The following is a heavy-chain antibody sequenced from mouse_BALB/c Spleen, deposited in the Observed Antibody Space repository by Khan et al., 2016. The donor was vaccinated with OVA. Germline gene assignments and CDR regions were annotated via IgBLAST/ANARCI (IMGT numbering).Heavy chain of an antibody. CDR3: ARGYEFFPY. V-gene: IGHV1-26*01. Sequence: EVQLQQSGPDLVKPGASVKISCKASGYSFTVYYMTWVKQSHGKSPEWIGRVNPNNGDTNYNQNFKGKAILTVDKSSNTAYMDFRSLTSEDSAVFYCARGYEFFPYWGQGTLVTVSA. D-gene: IGHD2-12*01. J-gene: IGHJ3*01. CDR2: VNPNNGDT. CDR1: GYSFTVYY.